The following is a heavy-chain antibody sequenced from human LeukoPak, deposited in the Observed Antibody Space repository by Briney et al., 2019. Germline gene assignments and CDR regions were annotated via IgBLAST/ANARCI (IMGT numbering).Heavy chain of an antibody. CDR2: VTASAGNT. V-gene: IGHV3-23*01. CDR1: GFTFSSYA. CDR3: AKGDYYGSGSTFKNGMDV. J-gene: IGHJ6*02. Sequence: PGGSLRLSCAASGFTFSSYAMSWARQAPGKGLEWASAVTASAGNTYYADSVKGRFTISRDNSKNTLYLQVNSLRAEDTAVYYCAKGDYYGSGSTFKNGMDVWGQGTTVTVSS. D-gene: IGHD3-10*01.